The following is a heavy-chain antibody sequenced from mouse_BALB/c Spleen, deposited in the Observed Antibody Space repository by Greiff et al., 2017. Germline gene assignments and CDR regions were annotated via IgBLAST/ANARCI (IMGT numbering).Heavy chain of an antibody. CDR3: ARGGNWDGSFFDY. V-gene: IGHV1-14*01. D-gene: IGHD4-1*01. CDR2: INPYNDGT. J-gene: IGHJ2*01. CDR1: GYTFTSYV. Sequence: EVKLQESGPELVKPGASVKMSCKASGYTFTSYVMHWVKQKPGQGLEWIGYINPYNDGTKYNEKFKGKATLTSDKSSSTAYMELSSLTSEDSAVYYCARGGNWDGSFFDYWGQGTTLTVSS.